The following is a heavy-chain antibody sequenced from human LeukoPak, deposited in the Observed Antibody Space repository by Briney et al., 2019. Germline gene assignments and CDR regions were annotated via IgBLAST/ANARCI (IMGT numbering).Heavy chain of an antibody. CDR3: ARDNLTGELPPTFDY. J-gene: IGHJ4*02. V-gene: IGHV1-18*01. CDR2: IGTYNGNT. Sequence: ASVKVSCKASGGTFSSYAISWVRQAPGQGLEWMGWIGTYNGNTNFAQRVQGRVTMTTDTSTSTAYMELRSLRSDDTAVYYCARDNLTGELPPTFDYWGQGTLVTVSS. D-gene: IGHD1-26*01. CDR1: GGTFSSYA.